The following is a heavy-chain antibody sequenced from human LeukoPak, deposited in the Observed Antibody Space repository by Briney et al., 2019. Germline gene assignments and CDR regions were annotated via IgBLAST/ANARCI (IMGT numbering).Heavy chain of an antibody. CDR1: GGSFSGYY. D-gene: IGHD3-3*01. V-gene: IGHV4-34*01. Sequence: TSETLSLTCAVYGGSFSGYYWSWIRQPPGKGLEWIGEINHSGSTNYNPSLKSRVTISVDTSKNQFSLKLSSVTAADTAVYYCARGPGRRITIFGVAIKTYYFDYWGQGTLVTVSS. CDR3: ARGPGRRITIFGVAIKTYYFDY. J-gene: IGHJ4*02. CDR2: INHSGST.